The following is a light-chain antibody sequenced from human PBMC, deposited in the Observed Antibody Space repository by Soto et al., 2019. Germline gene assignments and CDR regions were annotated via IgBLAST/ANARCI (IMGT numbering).Light chain of an antibody. Sequence: QSALTQPRSVSGSPGQSVTISCTGTRSDFGGYNYVSWYQHHPGKAPKLMIYDVSERPSGVPDRFSGSKSGNTASLTISGLQAEDEADYFCKSYAGSNTYVFGSGTKVTVL. CDR1: RSDFGGYNY. CDR3: KSYAGSNTYV. CDR2: DVS. V-gene: IGLV2-11*01. J-gene: IGLJ1*01.